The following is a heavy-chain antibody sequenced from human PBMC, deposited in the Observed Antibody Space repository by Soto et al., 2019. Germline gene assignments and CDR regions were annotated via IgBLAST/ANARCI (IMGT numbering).Heavy chain of an antibody. V-gene: IGHV3-43*01. D-gene: IGHD3-22*01. Sequence: GGSLRLSCAASGFTFDDYTMHWVRQAPGKGLEWVSLISWDGGSTYYADSVKGRFTISRDNSKNSLYLQMNSLRTEDTALYYCAKDYDKDYYGMDVWGQGTTVTVSS. CDR3: AKDYDKDYYGMDV. CDR2: ISWDGGST. CDR1: GFTFDDYT. J-gene: IGHJ6*02.